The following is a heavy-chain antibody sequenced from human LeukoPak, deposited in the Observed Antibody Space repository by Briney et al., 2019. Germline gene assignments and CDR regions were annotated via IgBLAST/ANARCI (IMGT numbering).Heavy chain of an antibody. CDR1: GYSFTSYW. V-gene: IGHV5-51*01. CDR3: ARLGGDYVDGRWFDP. J-gene: IGHJ5*02. Sequence: GESLKIPCKGSGYSFTSYWIGWVRQMPGKGLEWMGIIYPGDSDTRYSPSFQGQVTISADKSISTAYLQWSSLKASDTAMYYCARLGGDYVDGRWFDPWGQGTLVTVSS. CDR2: IYPGDSDT. D-gene: IGHD4-17*01.